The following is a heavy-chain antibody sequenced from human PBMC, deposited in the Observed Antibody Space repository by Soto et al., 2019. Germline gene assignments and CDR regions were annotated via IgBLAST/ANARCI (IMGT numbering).Heavy chain of an antibody. Sequence: XESLNLACQGSGDTFTDYLIGLVLQLPGKGLEWMGIIYPGDSDTRYSPSFQGHVTITVDKSTSTAYLQWNTLKASDTAMYYCARHLSNFRYYHYAMDVWGQGTTVTVSS. CDR3: ARHLSNFRYYHYAMDV. V-gene: IGHV5-51*01. J-gene: IGHJ6*02. CDR2: IYPGDSDT. D-gene: IGHD4-4*01. CDR1: GDTFTDYL.